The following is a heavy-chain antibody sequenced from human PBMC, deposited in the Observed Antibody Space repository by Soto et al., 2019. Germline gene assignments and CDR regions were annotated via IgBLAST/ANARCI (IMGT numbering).Heavy chain of an antibody. CDR3: ASSPRGYCSSTSCRELGNYYDMDV. V-gene: IGHV5-10-1*01. Sequence: PGESLKISCKGSGYSFTSYWISWVRQMPGKGLEWMGRIDPSDSYTNYSPSFQGHVTISADKSISTAYLQWSSLKASDTAMYYCASSPRGYCSSTSCRELGNYYDMDVWGQGTTVTVSS. CDR1: GYSFTSYW. J-gene: IGHJ6*02. CDR2: IDPSDSYT. D-gene: IGHD2-2*01.